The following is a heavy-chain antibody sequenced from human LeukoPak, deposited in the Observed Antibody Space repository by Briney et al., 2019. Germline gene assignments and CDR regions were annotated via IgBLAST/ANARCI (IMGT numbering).Heavy chain of an antibody. D-gene: IGHD5-24*01. Sequence: SETLSLTCTFSGGSISSYYWSWIRQPAGKGLEWIGRIYTSGSTNYNPSLKSRVTTSVDTSKNQFSLKLSSVTAADTAVYHCARGHDTINFDYWGQGTLDTVSS. CDR2: IYTSGST. V-gene: IGHV4-4*07. J-gene: IGHJ4*02. CDR1: GGSISSYY. CDR3: ARGHDTINFDY.